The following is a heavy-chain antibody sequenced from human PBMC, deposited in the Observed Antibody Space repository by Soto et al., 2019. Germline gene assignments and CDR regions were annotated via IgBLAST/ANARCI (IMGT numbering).Heavy chain of an antibody. V-gene: IGHV3-74*01. CDR1: GFPFTNYW. CDR2: ISPDVSDV. J-gene: IGHJ4*02. CDR3: ACWGHIVTVAPSDFDR. Sequence: GGSLRLSCAASGFPFTNYWMNWVRQTPGKGLMWVSRISPDVSDVGYADSVEGRFTVSRDNAKNTLYLQMHSLRAEDTAMYYCACWGHIVTVAPSDFDRWGQGTLVTVSS. D-gene: IGHD2-21*01.